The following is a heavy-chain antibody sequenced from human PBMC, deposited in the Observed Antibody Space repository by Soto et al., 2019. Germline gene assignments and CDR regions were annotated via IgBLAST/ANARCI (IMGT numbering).Heavy chain of an antibody. D-gene: IGHD3-10*01. V-gene: IGHV3-30*18. J-gene: IGHJ4*02. Sequence: QVQLVESGGGVVQPGRSLRLSCAASGFTFSTYGMHWVRQSPGKGLEWVAVISYDGSITHYADSLKGRFTISRDNSKNKLFLQLYILSAEDTAVYYCAKDLFMATDVTAIHDYWGQGTLVTVSS. CDR1: GFTFSTYG. CDR2: ISYDGSIT. CDR3: AKDLFMATDVTAIHDY.